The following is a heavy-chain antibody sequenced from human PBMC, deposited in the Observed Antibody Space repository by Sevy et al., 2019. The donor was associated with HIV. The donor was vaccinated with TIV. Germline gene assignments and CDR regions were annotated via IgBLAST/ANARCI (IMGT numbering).Heavy chain of an antibody. CDR3: ARACCSGGRCYSLAY. Sequence: ASVKVSCKASGYTFSSYRITWVRQAPGQGPEWIGWISALNGDTNYAQKLQGRVTMTADTSTSTVYMDLRSLRSDDTAVYYCARACCSGGRCYSLAYWGQGTLVTVSS. D-gene: IGHD2-15*01. V-gene: IGHV1-18*01. CDR2: ISALNGDT. J-gene: IGHJ4*02. CDR1: GYTFSSYR.